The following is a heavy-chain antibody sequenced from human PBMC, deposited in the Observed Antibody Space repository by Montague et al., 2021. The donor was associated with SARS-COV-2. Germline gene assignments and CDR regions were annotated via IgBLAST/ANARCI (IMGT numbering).Heavy chain of an antibody. CDR3: ARVGRGSSWYEVAFDI. D-gene: IGHD6-13*01. Sequence: SETLSLTCTVSGGSISRYSWTWIRQPPGKGLEWVGYIYNSGSTNYNPSLTSRVTISVDTSKNQFSLKLSSVAAADTAVYDCARVGRGSSWYEVAFDIWGPGKTVTVSS. CDR2: IYNSGST. CDR1: GGSISRYS. J-gene: IGHJ3*02. V-gene: IGHV4-59*01.